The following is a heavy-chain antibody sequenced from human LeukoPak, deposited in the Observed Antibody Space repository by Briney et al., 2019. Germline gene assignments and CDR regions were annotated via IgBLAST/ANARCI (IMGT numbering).Heavy chain of an antibody. Sequence: GGSLRLSCAASGFTFSSYAMSWVRQAPGKGLEWVSAISGSGGSTYYADSVKGRFTISRDNSKNTLYLQMNSLRAEDTAVYYCARGWEYYYDSSGYYTLVDYWGQGTLVTVSS. CDR2: ISGSGGST. J-gene: IGHJ4*02. CDR1: GFTFSSYA. D-gene: IGHD3-22*01. V-gene: IGHV3-23*01. CDR3: ARGWEYYYDSSGYYTLVDY.